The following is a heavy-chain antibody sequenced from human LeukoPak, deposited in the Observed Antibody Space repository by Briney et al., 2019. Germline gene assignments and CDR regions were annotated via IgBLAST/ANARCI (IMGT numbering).Heavy chain of an antibody. J-gene: IGHJ4*02. CDR1: GFTFRDYD. V-gene: IGHV3-11*01. D-gene: IGHD3-10*01. CDR2: ISSSDTTM. Sequence: GGSLRLSCAASGFTFRDYDMTWIRQAPGKGLEWVSYISSSDTTMYNADSVKGRFTTSRDNAKNSLYLQMNSLRAEDTAVYYCARAPTYGPGSSFDYWGQGTLVTVSS. CDR3: ARAPTYGPGSSFDY.